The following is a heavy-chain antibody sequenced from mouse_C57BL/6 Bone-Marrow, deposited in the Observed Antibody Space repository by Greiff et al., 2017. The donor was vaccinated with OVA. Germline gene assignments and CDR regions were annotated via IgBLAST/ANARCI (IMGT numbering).Heavy chain of an antibody. Sequence: VQLKQSGAELVMPGASVKLSCKASGYTFTSYCMHWVKQRPGKGLEWIGEIDPSDSYTNYNQKFKGKSTLTVDKSSSTAYMQLSSLTSEDSAVYDGENPLRYYGRGEWYFDVWGTGTTVTVSS. J-gene: IGHJ1*03. D-gene: IGHD1-1*01. CDR3: ENPLRYYGRGEWYFDV. V-gene: IGHV1-69*01. CDR2: IDPSDSYT. CDR1: GYTFTSYC.